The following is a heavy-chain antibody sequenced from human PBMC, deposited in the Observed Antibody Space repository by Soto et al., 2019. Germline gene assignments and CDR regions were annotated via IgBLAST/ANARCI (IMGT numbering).Heavy chain of an antibody. D-gene: IGHD3-10*01. CDR1: GFTVSSIY. CDR2: IYSGGST. V-gene: IGHV3-53*04. Sequence: GVLRLSCAASGFTVSSIYMSWVRQAPGKGLEWVSVIYSGGSTYYADSVKGRFTISRHNSKNTLYLQMNSLRGEDTAVYYYGSGDFDYWGQGTLVTVSS. J-gene: IGHJ4*02. CDR3: GSGDFDY.